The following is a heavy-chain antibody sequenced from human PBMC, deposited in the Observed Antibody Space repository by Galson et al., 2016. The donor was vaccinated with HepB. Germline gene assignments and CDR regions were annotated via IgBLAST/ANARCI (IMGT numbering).Heavy chain of an antibody. CDR3: ARDQNYYDTNEYDY. CDR1: EFTFSTYD. Sequence: SLRLSCAASEFTFSTYDMHWVRQRTGKGLEWVSPIGTADDPYYPGSVKGRFTISRDNSKNTLYLQVNSLRAEDTAVYYCARDQNYYDTNEYDYWGQGTLVTVSS. D-gene: IGHD3-22*01. J-gene: IGHJ4*02. V-gene: IGHV3-13*05. CDR2: IGTADDP.